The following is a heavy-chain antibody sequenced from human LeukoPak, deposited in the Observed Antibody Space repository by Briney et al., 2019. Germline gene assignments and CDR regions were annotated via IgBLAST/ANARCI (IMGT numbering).Heavy chain of an antibody. D-gene: IGHD3-16*01. Sequence: GGSLTLSCPASGFTFSSYAMNWVRQAPGKGLEWVSAITGSGGTTYYPDSVKGRFTISRDNSKNTLNLQMNSLRAEYTAVYYCPQSGGVSICRGWFDYWGQGTLVTVSS. J-gene: IGHJ4*02. V-gene: IGHV3-23*01. CDR1: GFTFSSYA. CDR2: ITGSGGTT. CDR3: PQSGGVSICRGWFDY.